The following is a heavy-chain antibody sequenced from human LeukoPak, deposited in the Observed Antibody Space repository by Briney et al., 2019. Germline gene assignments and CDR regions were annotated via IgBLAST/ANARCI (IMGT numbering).Heavy chain of an antibody. CDR1: GFTFSDYY. J-gene: IGHJ4*02. CDR2: ISSGGSTI. Sequence: GGSLRLSCAVSGFTFSDYYMSWIRQAPGKGLEWVSYISSGGSTISHADSVKGRFTISRDNSKNTLYLQTNSLRAEDTAVYYCAKTVQSFDYWGQGTLVTVSS. D-gene: IGHD4-17*01. CDR3: AKTVQSFDY. V-gene: IGHV3-11*01.